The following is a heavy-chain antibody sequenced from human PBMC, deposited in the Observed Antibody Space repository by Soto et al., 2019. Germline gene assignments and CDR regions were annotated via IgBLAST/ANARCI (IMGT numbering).Heavy chain of an antibody. J-gene: IGHJ1*01. V-gene: IGHV4-34*01. D-gene: IGHD2-2*01. CDR2: INHSGST. Sequence: PSETLSLTCAVYGGSFSDYYWSWIRQPPGKGLEWIGEINHSGSTNYNPSLKSRVTISVDTSKNQFSLKLSSVTAADTAVYYCARGSIVVVPAAMRGYFQHWGQGTLVTVSS. CDR3: ARGSIVVVPAAMRGYFQH. CDR1: GGSFSDYY.